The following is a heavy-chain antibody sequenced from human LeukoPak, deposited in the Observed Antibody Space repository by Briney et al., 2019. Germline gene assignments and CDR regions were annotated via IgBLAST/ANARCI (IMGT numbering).Heavy chain of an antibody. CDR3: AIPSPRYCSGGSCYSD. J-gene: IGHJ4*02. CDR2: INHSGST. CDR1: GGSFSGYY. V-gene: IGHV4-34*01. Sequence: SETLSLTCAVYGGSFSGYYWSWIRQPPGKGLEWIGEINHSGSTNYNPSLKSRVTISVDTSKNQFSLKLSSVTAADTAVYYCAIPSPRYCSGGSCYSDWGQGTLVTVSS. D-gene: IGHD2-15*01.